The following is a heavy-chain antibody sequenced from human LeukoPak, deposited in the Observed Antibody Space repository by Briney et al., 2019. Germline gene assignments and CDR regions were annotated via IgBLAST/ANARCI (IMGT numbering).Heavy chain of an antibody. J-gene: IGHJ4*02. CDR3: ARPGIDILNYFDY. CDR1: GFTFSSYW. Sequence: QSGGSLRLSCAASGFTFSSYWMSWVRQAPGEGLEWVANIKQDGSEKYYVDSVKGRFTISRDNAKNSLYLQMNSLRAEDTAVYYCARPGIDILNYFDYWGQGTLVTVSS. D-gene: IGHD1-26*01. CDR2: IKQDGSEK. V-gene: IGHV3-7*03.